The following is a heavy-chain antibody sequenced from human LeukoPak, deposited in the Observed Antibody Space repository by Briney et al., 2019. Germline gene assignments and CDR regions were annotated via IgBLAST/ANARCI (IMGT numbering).Heavy chain of an antibody. CDR3: VRDRGWYHFDL. CDR2: IKEDATES. Sequence: ETLSLTCTVSGGSISSYYWSWIRQPPGKGLEWMAHIKEDATESRSVDSVKGRFTISRDNTKNSLFLQLNSLRAEDTAVYYCVRDRGWYHFDLWGQGTLVTVSS. V-gene: IGHV3-7*01. CDR1: GGSISSYY. J-gene: IGHJ4*02. D-gene: IGHD3-10*01.